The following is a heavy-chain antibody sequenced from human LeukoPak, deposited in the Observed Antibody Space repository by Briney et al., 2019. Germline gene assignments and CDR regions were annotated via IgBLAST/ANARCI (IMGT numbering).Heavy chain of an antibody. J-gene: IGHJ4*02. Sequence: SETLSLTCTVSGGSISSYYWSWIRQPPGKGLEWIGYIYYSGSTNYNPSLKSRVTISVDASKNQFSLKLSSVTAADTAVYYCARFYDSSGYYFDYWGQGTLVTVSS. CDR2: IYYSGST. CDR3: ARFYDSSGYYFDY. D-gene: IGHD3-22*01. V-gene: IGHV4-59*01. CDR1: GGSISSYY.